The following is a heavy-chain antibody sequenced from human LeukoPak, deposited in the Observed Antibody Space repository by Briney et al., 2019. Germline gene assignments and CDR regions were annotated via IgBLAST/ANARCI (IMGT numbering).Heavy chain of an antibody. CDR1: GFAFINYG. CDR2: ISDSGDST. J-gene: IGHJ4*02. CDR3: AKDGFLATTVTD. D-gene: IGHD4-17*01. V-gene: IGHV3-23*01. Sequence: PGGSLRLSCAASGFAFINYGMSWVRQAPGKGLEWVSGISDSGDSTYYADSVKGRFTISRDNSKDTLYLLMNSLRAEDTAVYFCAKDGFLATTVTDWGQGTLVTVSS.